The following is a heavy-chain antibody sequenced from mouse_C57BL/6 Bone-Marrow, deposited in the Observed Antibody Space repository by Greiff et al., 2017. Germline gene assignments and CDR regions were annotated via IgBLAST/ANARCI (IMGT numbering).Heavy chain of an antibody. CDR1: GYTFTEYT. Sequence: QVQLQQSGAELVKPGASVKLSCKVSGYTFTEYTIHWVKQRSGQGLEWIGWLYPGSGSIKYNEKFKDKATLTADKYSSTVYMELSRLTSEDSSVYFCARHSSGGYYAMDYWGQGTSVTVSS. D-gene: IGHD1-1*02. J-gene: IGHJ4*01. CDR2: LYPGSGSI. CDR3: ARHSSGGYYAMDY. V-gene: IGHV1-62-2*01.